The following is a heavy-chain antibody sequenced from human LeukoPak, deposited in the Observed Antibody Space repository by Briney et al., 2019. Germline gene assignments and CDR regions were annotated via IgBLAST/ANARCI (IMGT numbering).Heavy chain of an antibody. CDR2: IIPIFGTA. V-gene: IGHV1-69*05. Sequence: SVKVSCKASGGTFSSYAISWVRQAPGQGLEWMGRIIPIFGTANYAQKFQGRVTITTDESTSTAYMELSSLRSEDTAVYYCARSTPNYYDFWSGYGPWGQGTLVTVSS. J-gene: IGHJ5*02. CDR3: ARSTPNYYDFWSGYGP. CDR1: GGTFSSYA. D-gene: IGHD3-3*01.